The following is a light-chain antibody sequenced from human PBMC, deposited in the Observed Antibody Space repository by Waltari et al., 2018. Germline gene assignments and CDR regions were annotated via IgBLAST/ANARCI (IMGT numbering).Light chain of an antibody. J-gene: IGKJ4*01. CDR1: ESVRSY. CDR3: QQRHNWPLT. Sequence: EIVLTQSPATLSLSPGEGATLSCRASESVRSYLAWYQQKPGQAPRLRIYDASNRASGIPARFSGSGSGTDFSLSISSLEPEDFAVYYCQQRHNWPLTFGGGTKVEIK. CDR2: DAS. V-gene: IGKV3-11*01.